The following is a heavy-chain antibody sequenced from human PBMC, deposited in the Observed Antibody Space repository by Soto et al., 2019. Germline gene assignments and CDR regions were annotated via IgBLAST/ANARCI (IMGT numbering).Heavy chain of an antibody. Sequence: QVQLQESGPGLVKPSETLSLTCTVSGGSISSYYWSWIRQPPGKGLEWIGYIYYSGSTNYNPSLKSRVTISVDTSKNQFPLKLSSVPAADTAVYYCARLRCSGGSCYSPYYYYYMDVWGKGTTVTVSS. CDR2: IYYSGST. J-gene: IGHJ6*03. CDR1: GGSISSYY. CDR3: ARLRCSGGSCYSPYYYYYMDV. D-gene: IGHD2-15*01. V-gene: IGHV4-59*08.